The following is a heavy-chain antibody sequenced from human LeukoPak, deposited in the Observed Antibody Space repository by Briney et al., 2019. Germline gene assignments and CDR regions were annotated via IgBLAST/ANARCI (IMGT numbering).Heavy chain of an antibody. J-gene: IGHJ3*01. V-gene: IGHV3-11*01. D-gene: IGHD3-16*01. CDR1: GFTFSGYY. CDR2: ISSSGSTI. CDR3: ASKYDPDAFDV. Sequence: GGSLRLSCAASGFTFSGYYMSWIRQAPGKGLEWISYISSSGSTIYYADSVKGRFTISRDNANNSLYLQMNSLRAEDTAVYYCASKYDPDAFDVWGQGTMVTVSS.